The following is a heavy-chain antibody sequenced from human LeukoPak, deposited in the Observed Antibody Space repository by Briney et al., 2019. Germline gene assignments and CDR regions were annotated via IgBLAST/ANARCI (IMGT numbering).Heavy chain of an antibody. CDR3: ARVGVVPPGWNFDY. CDR2: IYSGGST. Sequence: GESLKISCAASGFTVSSNYMSGVRQAPGKGLEWVSVIYSGGSTYYADSVRGRFTISRDNSKNTLYLQMNSLRAEDTAVYYCARVGVVPPGWNFDYWGQGTLVTVSS. J-gene: IGHJ4*02. V-gene: IGHV3-53*01. CDR1: GFTVSSNY. D-gene: IGHD2-2*01.